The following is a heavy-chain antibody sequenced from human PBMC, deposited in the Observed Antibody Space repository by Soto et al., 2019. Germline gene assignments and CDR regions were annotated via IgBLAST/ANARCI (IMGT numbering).Heavy chain of an antibody. Sequence: PSETLSLTCTVSGGSISSGGYYWSWIRQHPGKGLEWIGYIYYSGSTYYNPSLKSRVTISVDTSKNQFSLKLSSVTAADTAVYYCASIKGYCSGGSCYSYNWFDPWGQGTLVTVSA. V-gene: IGHV4-31*03. CDR1: GGSISSGGYY. CDR3: ASIKGYCSGGSCYSYNWFDP. D-gene: IGHD2-15*01. CDR2: IYYSGST. J-gene: IGHJ5*02.